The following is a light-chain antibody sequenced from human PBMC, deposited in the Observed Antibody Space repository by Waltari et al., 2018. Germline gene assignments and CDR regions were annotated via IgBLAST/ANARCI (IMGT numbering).Light chain of an antibody. J-gene: IGKJ4*01. CDR3: QQSYTSPFT. CDR2: YAS. V-gene: IGKV4-1*01. CDR1: QSLLYSPNNKND. Sequence: IVMTQSPDSLAVSLGERATLTCKSSQSLLYSPNNKNDLAWYQQKPGQPPKLLISYASTRESGVPDRISGSGSGTDFTLTISSLQAEDVAVYFCQQSYTSPFTFGGGTKVEL.